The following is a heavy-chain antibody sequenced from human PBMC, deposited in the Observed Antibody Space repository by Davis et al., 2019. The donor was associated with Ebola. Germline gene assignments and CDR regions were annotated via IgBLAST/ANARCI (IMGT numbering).Heavy chain of an antibody. D-gene: IGHD2-8*01. V-gene: IGHV1-69*13. CDR2: IIPIFGTA. CDR1: GGTFSSYA. Sequence: SVKVSCKASGGTFSSYAISWVRQAPGQGLEWMGGIIPIFGTANYAQKFQGRVTITADESTSTAYMELISLRSEDTAVYYCASGPYLGGWSRWFDPWGQGTLVTVSS. J-gene: IGHJ5*02. CDR3: ASGPYLGGWSRWFDP.